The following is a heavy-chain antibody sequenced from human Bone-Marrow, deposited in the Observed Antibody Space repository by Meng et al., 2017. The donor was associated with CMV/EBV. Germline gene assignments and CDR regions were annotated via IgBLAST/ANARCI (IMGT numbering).Heavy chain of an antibody. D-gene: IGHD3-22*01. Sequence: SVKVSCKASGGSFSTFLINWVRQAPGRGLEWMGGIIPILDTINYAQKFQGRVTITTDASTSTAYIELSSLRSEDSAVYYCARHGPYYDSSGYTGDWGQGTLVTCSS. V-gene: IGHV1-69*16. CDR3: ARHGPYYDSSGYTGD. CDR2: IIPILDTI. J-gene: IGHJ4*02. CDR1: GGSFSTFL.